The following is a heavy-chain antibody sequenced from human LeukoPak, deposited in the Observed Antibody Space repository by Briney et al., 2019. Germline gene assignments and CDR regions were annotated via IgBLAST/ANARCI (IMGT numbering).Heavy chain of an antibody. J-gene: IGHJ3*02. V-gene: IGHV1-18*01. CDR3: ARRYCSAGTCYPDDAFDI. CDR2: ISAYDGKT. CDR1: GFKFSSYG. D-gene: IGHD2-15*01. Sequence: GASVKVSCKASGFKFSSYGFNWVRQAPGQGPEGMGWISAYDGKTNYAQKFQGRVTMTTDTSANMAYVELRSLISDDTAVYYCARRYCSAGTCYPDDAFDIWGQGTLVTVSS.